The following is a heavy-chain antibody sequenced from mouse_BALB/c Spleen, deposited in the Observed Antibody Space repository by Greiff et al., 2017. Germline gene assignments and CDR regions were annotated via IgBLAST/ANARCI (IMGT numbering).Heavy chain of an antibody. D-gene: IGHD2-4*01. CDR1: GYSFTSYW. CDR3: TRRMITREGYYAMDY. V-gene: IGHV1-5*01. Sequence: VQLQQSGTVLARPGASVKMSCKASGYSFTSYWMHWVKQRPGQGLEWIGAIYPGNSDTSYNQKFKGKAKLTAVTSASTAYMELSSLTNEDSAVYYCTRRMITREGYYAMDYWGQGTSVTVSS. J-gene: IGHJ4*01. CDR2: IYPGNSDT.